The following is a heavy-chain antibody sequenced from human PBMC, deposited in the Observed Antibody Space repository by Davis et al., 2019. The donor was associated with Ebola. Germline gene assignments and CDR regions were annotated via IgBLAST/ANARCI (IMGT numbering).Heavy chain of an antibody. V-gene: IGHV3-53*04. Sequence: PGGSLRLSCAASGFTVSSNYMSWVRQAPGKGLEWVSVIYSGGSTYYADSVKGRFTISRHNSKNTLYLQMNSLRAEDTAVYYCARGRWLHPGPIFDYWGQGTLVTVSS. D-gene: IGHD5-24*01. CDR2: IYSGGST. CDR1: GFTVSSNY. J-gene: IGHJ4*02. CDR3: ARGRWLHPGPIFDY.